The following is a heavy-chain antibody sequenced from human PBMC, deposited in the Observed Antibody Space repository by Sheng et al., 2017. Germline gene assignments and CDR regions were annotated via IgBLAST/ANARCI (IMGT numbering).Heavy chain of an antibody. J-gene: IGHJ3*02. CDR3: ARGGEPVIGYCSSTSCYASGGAFDI. Sequence: QVQLVQSGAEVKKPGASVKVSCKASGYTFTSYDINWVRQATGQGLEWMGWMNPNSGNTGYAQKFQGRVTITRNTSISTAYMELSSLRSEDTAVYYCARGGEPVIGYCSSTSCYASGGAFDIWGQGTMVTVSS. CDR2: MNPNSGNT. CDR1: GYTFTSYD. V-gene: IGHV1-8*03. D-gene: IGHD2-2*01.